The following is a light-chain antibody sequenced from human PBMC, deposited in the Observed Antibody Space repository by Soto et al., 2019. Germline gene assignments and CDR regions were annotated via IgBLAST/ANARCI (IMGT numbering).Light chain of an antibody. CDR3: QQYKSYST. V-gene: IGKV1-5*03. CDR1: QSISIW. CDR2: AAS. J-gene: IGKJ5*01. Sequence: DIQMTQSPSALSASIGDRVTITCRASQSISIWLAWYQQKPGKAPKLLIYAASSLESGVPSRFSGSGSGTEFTLTINNLQPDDLATYICQQYKSYSTFGRGTRRRL.